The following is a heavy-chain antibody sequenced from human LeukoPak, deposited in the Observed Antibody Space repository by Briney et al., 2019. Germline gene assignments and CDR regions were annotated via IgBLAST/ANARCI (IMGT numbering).Heavy chain of an antibody. Sequence: SETLSLTCAVYGGSFSGYYWSWIRQPPGKGLEWIGEINHSGSTNYNPSLKSRVTISVDTSKNQFSLKLSSVTAADTAVYYCARGYSRRGYYYDSSGYSIYFDYWGQGTPVTVSS. CDR1: GGSFSGYY. J-gene: IGHJ4*02. CDR3: ARGYSRRGYYYDSSGYSIYFDY. V-gene: IGHV4-34*01. D-gene: IGHD3-22*01. CDR2: INHSGST.